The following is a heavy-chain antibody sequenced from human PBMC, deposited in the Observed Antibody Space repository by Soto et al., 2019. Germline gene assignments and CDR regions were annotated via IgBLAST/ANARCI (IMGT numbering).Heavy chain of an antibody. CDR3: AKLPYGADAFDI. V-gene: IGHV3-30*18. CDR2: ISYDGSNK. Sequence: GGSLRLSCAASGFTFSSYGMHWVRQAPGKGLEWVAVISYDGSNKYYADSVKGRFTISRDNSKNTLYLQMNSLRAEDTAVYYCAKLPYGADAFDIWGQGTMVTVSS. J-gene: IGHJ3*02. CDR1: GFTFSSYG. D-gene: IGHD2-2*01.